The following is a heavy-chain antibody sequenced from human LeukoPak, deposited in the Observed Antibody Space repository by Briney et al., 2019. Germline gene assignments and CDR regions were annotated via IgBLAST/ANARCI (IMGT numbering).Heavy chain of an antibody. CDR2: INPNSGGT. J-gene: IGHJ4*02. Sequence: ASVKVSCKASGYTFTGYYMHWVRQAPGQGLEWVGRINPNSGGTNYAQKFQGRVTMTRDTSISTAYMELSRLRSDDTAVYYCARDRFPRPYCGGDCYGLNYWGQGTLVTVSS. D-gene: IGHD2-21*02. CDR3: ARDRFPRPYCGGDCYGLNY. V-gene: IGHV1-2*06. CDR1: GYTFTGYY.